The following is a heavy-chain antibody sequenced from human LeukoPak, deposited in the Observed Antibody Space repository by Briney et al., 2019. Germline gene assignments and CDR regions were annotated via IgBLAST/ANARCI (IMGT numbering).Heavy chain of an antibody. CDR1: GYTFTSYY. V-gene: IGHV1-46*01. Sequence: ASVKVSCKASGYTFTSYYMHWVRQAPGQGLEWMGIINPSGGSTSYAQKFQGRVTMTRDMSTSTVYMELSSLRSEDTAVYYCASSSDIYGSGSYFNSLGDVWGKGTTVSISS. CDR2: INPSGGST. CDR3: ASSSDIYGSGSYFNSLGDV. D-gene: IGHD3-10*01. J-gene: IGHJ6*04.